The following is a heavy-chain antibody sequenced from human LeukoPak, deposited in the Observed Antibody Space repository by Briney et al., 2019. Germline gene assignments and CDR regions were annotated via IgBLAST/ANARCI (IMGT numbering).Heavy chain of an antibody. Sequence: GGSLRLSCAASGFTFSSYWMSWVRQAPGKGLEWVANIKQDGSEKYYVDSVKGRFTISRDNAKNSLYLQMNSLRAEDTAVYYCARDGGVYWLALDIWGQGTMVTVSS. V-gene: IGHV3-7*01. CDR1: GFTFSSYW. CDR3: ARDGGVYWLALDI. D-gene: IGHD1-26*01. CDR2: IKQDGSEK. J-gene: IGHJ3*02.